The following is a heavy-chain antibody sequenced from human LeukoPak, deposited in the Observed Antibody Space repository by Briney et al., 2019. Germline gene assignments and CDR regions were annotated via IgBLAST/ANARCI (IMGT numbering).Heavy chain of an antibody. CDR1: GFTFSSHS. Sequence: PGGSLRLSCAASGFTFSSHSMNWVRQAPGKGLEWVSSISSSSSYIYYADSVKGRFTISRDNAKNSLYLQMNSLRAEDTAVYYCARASSSRTEYYFDYWGQGTLVTVSS. CDR2: ISSSSSYI. V-gene: IGHV3-21*01. CDR3: ARASSSRTEYYFDY. J-gene: IGHJ4*02. D-gene: IGHD6-6*01.